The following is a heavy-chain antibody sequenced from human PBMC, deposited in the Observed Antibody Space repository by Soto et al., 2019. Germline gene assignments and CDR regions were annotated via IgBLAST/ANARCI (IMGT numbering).Heavy chain of an antibody. CDR3: AKRPSSGFDY. Sequence: EVQLLESGGDLVQPGGSLRLSCAASGFSFSSYAMSWVRQAPGKGLEWVSAVSASGGSTYYADSVKGRFTISRDNSKDTLYLQMSSLRAEDTAVYYCAKRPSSGFDYWGQGTLVTVSS. CDR2: VSASGGST. CDR1: GFSFSSYA. V-gene: IGHV3-23*01. D-gene: IGHD6-19*01. J-gene: IGHJ4*02.